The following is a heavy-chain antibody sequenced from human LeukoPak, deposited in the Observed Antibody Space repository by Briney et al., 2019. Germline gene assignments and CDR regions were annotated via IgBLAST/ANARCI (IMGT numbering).Heavy chain of an antibody. V-gene: IGHV1-8*01. J-gene: IGHJ4*02. CDR2: MNPNSGNT. Sequence: ASVKVSCEASGYTFTSYDINWVRQATGQGLEWMGWMNPNSGNTGYAQKFQGRVTMTRNTSISTAYMELSSLRSEDTAVYYCARRAIFGAWIWLDYWGQGTLVTVSS. D-gene: IGHD3-3*01. CDR1: GYTFTSYD. CDR3: ARRAIFGAWIWLDY.